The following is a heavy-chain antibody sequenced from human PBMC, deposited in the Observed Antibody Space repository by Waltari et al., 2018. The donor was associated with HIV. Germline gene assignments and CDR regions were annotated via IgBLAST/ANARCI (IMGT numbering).Heavy chain of an antibody. CDR3: ARVRLGGDDGFDV. Sequence: EEQLVQSAAEVEKAGESLKISCQGFGYSFSSYWVGWVRQVPGKGLEWVGIVYPSDADTRYSPSFQVQVTMSVDTSTNIAYLQWRSLRSSDSGIYYCARVRLGGDDGFDVWGQGTMVTVSS. CDR1: GYSFSSYW. CDR2: VYPSDADT. V-gene: IGHV5-51*01. J-gene: IGHJ3*01. D-gene: IGHD1-26*01.